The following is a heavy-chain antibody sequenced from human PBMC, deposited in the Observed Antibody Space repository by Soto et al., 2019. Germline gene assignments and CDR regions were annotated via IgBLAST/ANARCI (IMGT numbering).Heavy chain of an antibody. CDR3: ARGGALVLVPTAISWFDP. J-gene: IGHJ5*02. D-gene: IGHD2-2*01. CDR1: GGTFSSYA. CDR2: INPILGTA. Sequence: QVQLVQSGAEVKNPGSSVKVSCKASGGTFSSYAISWVRQSPGQGLEWMGGINPILGTANYAQQFQGRVTITADESTSTAYMELSSLRSEDTAVYYCARGGALVLVPTAISWFDPWGQGALVTVSS. V-gene: IGHV1-69*11.